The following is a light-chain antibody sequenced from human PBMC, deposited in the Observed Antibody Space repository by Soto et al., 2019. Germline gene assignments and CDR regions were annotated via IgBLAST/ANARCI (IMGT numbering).Light chain of an antibody. J-gene: IGLJ3*02. Sequence: QSALTQSASVSGSPGQSITLSCTGTSSDVGGYNYVSWYQQHPGKAPKLMIYEVSNRPSGVSNRFSGSKSGNTASLTISGLQAEDEADYYCTSYTSRSTWVFSGGTKVTVL. CDR3: TSYTSRSTWV. V-gene: IGLV2-14*01. CDR2: EVS. CDR1: SSDVGGYNY.